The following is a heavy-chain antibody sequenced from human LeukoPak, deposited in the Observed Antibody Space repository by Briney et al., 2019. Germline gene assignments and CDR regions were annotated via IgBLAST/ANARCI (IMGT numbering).Heavy chain of an antibody. CDR1: GYTFTSYA. CDR3: ASPYSSGWYSSHNWFDP. CDR2: INTNTGNP. V-gene: IGHV7-4-1*02. Sequence: ASVKVSCKASGYTFTSYAMNWVRQAPGQGLEWMGWINTNTGNPTYAQGFTGRFVFSLDTSVSTAYLQISSLKAEDTAVYYCASPYSSGWYSSHNWFDPWGQGTLVTVSS. D-gene: IGHD6-19*01. J-gene: IGHJ5*02.